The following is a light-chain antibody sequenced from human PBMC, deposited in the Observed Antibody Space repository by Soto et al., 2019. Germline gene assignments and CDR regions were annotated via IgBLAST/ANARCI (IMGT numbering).Light chain of an antibody. Sequence: QSALTQPASVSGSPGQSITISCTGTSSDVGGYNYVSWYQQHPGKPPKLMIYEVSNRPSGVSNRFSGSKSGNTASLTISGLQAEXXADYYCSSYTSSSTPYVFGTGTKLT. CDR2: EVS. J-gene: IGLJ1*01. V-gene: IGLV2-14*01. CDR3: SSYTSSSTPYV. CDR1: SSDVGGYNY.